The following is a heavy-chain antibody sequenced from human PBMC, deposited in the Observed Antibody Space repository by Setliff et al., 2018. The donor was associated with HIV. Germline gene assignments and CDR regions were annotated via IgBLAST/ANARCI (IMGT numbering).Heavy chain of an antibody. J-gene: IGHJ6*03. CDR2: ISSNGGST. D-gene: IGHD4-17*01. V-gene: IGHV3-64D*09. CDR3: VKARVDGDYYYYYYMDV. Sequence: GGSLRLSCSASGFTFSSYAMHWVRQAPGKGLEYVSAISSNGGSTYYADSVKGTFTISRDNSKNTLYLQMSSLRAEDTAVYYCVKARVDGDYYYYYYMDVWGKGTTVTVSS. CDR1: GFTFSSYA.